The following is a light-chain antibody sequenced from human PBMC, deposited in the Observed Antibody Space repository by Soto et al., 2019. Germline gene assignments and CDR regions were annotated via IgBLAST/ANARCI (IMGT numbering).Light chain of an antibody. Sequence: DIQMTQSPSSLSASVGDRVTITCQAIQDISKYLNWYQQKPGKAPKLLIYDASNLETGVPSRFSGSGSGTDFTFTISSLQPEDIATYYCQQYDNLPPTWTFGQGTKVDIK. V-gene: IGKV1-33*01. CDR1: QDISKY. J-gene: IGKJ1*01. CDR3: QQYDNLPPTWT. CDR2: DAS.